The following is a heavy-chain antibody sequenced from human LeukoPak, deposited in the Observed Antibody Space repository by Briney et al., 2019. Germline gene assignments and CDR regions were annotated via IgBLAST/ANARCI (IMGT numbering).Heavy chain of an antibody. CDR2: IYSGGST. Sequence: GGSLRLSCAASGFTVSSNHMTWVRQAPGKGLEWVSVIYSGGSTYYADSVKGRFTISRDNSKNTLYVQMNSLRVEDTAVYYCAKGTTYWGQGTLVTVSS. D-gene: IGHD1-1*01. J-gene: IGHJ4*02. CDR3: AKGTTY. V-gene: IGHV3-53*01. CDR1: GFTVSSNH.